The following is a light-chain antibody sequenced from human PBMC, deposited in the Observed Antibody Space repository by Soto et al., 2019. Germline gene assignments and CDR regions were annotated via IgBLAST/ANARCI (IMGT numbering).Light chain of an antibody. CDR1: QSINSE. CDR3: QQGYNWPLT. Sequence: EIVMTQSPATLSLSPGERAALSCRASQSINSELAWYQQKPGQPPRLLIYGASTRATGVPARFTGSESGSEFTLTLSGLQSEDFAVYYCQQGYNWPLTFGQGTRLEI. J-gene: IGKJ2*01. V-gene: IGKV3-15*01. CDR2: GAS.